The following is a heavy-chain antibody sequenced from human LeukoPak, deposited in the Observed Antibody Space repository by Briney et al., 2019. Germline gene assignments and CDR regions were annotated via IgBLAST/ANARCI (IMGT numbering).Heavy chain of an antibody. Sequence: ASVKVSCKASGYTFTSYGISWVRQAPGQGLEWMGWISAYNGNTNYAQKLQGRVTMTTDTSTSTAYMELRSLRSDDTAVYYCAREGCSSTSCGASRAFDYWGQGTLVTVSS. CDR3: AREGCSSTSCGASRAFDY. V-gene: IGHV1-18*01. D-gene: IGHD2-2*01. CDR2: ISAYNGNT. J-gene: IGHJ4*02. CDR1: GYTFTSYG.